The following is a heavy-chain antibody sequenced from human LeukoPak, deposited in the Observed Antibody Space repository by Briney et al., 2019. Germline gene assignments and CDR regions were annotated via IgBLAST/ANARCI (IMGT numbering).Heavy chain of an antibody. CDR2: IYQSGST. Sequence: SQTLSLTCLVSGGSISSGGYPWIWLRQPPGKGLELMGYIYQSGSTYYNPSLKSRVTMSVDRSKNHCSLKLNSVTAADTAVYYCARGYGTFYFWGQGILVTVSS. CDR3: ARGYGTFYF. J-gene: IGHJ4*02. D-gene: IGHD2/OR15-2a*01. CDR1: GGSISSGGYP. V-gene: IGHV4-30-2*01.